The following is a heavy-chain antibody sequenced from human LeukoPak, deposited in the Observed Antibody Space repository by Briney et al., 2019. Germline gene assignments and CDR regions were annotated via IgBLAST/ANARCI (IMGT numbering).Heavy chain of an antibody. CDR1: GFTLSSYA. V-gene: IGHV4-59*04. CDR2: IYYGGST. D-gene: IGHD3-10*01. CDR3: AKTIRVRGDAYNWFDP. Sequence: GSLRLSCAASGFTLSSYAMSWVRQPPGKGLEWIGNIYYGGSTNYNPSLKSRATMSVDTSMNQFSLKLSSVTAADTAVYYCAKTIRVRGDAYNWFDPWGQGTLVTVSS. J-gene: IGHJ5*02.